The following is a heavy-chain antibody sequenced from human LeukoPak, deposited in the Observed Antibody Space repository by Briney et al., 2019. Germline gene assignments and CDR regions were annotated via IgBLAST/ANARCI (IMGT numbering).Heavy chain of an antibody. CDR3: AKDNYDFWSGYSPGEFDY. CDR2: ISYDGSNK. V-gene: IGHV3-30*18. Sequence: GRSLRLSCAASGFTFSSYGMHWVRQAPGKGLEWVAVISYDGSNKYYADSVKGRFTISRDNSKNTLYLQMNSLRAEDTAVYYCAKDNYDFWSGYSPGEFDYWGQGTLVTVSS. CDR1: GFTFSSYG. D-gene: IGHD3-3*01. J-gene: IGHJ4*02.